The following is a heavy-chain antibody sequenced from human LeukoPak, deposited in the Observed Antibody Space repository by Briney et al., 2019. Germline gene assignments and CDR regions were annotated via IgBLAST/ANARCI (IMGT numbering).Heavy chain of an antibody. Sequence: GGSLRLSCAASGFTFSSYWVSWVRQAPGKVLEWVSNIKPDGSDKYYVDSVKLRFTISRDNAKNSVYLQMNGLRAEDTAVYYCTNKVFAWGPGTLVTVSS. CDR2: IKPDGSDK. CDR1: GFTFSSYW. CDR3: TNKVFA. J-gene: IGHJ4*02. V-gene: IGHV3-7*02.